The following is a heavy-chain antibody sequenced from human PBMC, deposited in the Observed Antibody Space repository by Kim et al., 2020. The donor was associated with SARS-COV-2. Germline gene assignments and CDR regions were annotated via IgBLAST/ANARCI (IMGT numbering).Heavy chain of an antibody. D-gene: IGHD6-13*01. CDR1: GGSFSNYY. V-gene: IGHV4-34*01. CDR3: ARGLGYSSSWYGSPRFDP. Sequence: SETLSLTCAVYGGSFSNYYWSWIRQPPGKGLEWIGEINHSGSTNYNPSLKSRVTISVDTSKNQFSLKLSSVTAADTAVYYCARGLGYSSSWYGSPRFDPWDQGTLVTVSS. J-gene: IGHJ5*02. CDR2: INHSGST.